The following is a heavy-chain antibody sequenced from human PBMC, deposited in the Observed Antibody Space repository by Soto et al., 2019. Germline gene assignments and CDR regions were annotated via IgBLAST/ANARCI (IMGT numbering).Heavy chain of an antibody. CDR3: ASSFTVPAAIGN. J-gene: IGHJ4*02. D-gene: IGHD2-2*02. Sequence: QVQIVQSGAEVKKPGASVKVSCKASGYTFTSYAMHWVRQAPGQRLEWMGWINAGNGNTKYSQKFQSRVTITRDTSASTAYMELSSLRSEDTAVYYCASSFTVPAAIGNWVQGSLVTVSS. CDR1: GYTFTSYA. V-gene: IGHV1-3*01. CDR2: INAGNGNT.